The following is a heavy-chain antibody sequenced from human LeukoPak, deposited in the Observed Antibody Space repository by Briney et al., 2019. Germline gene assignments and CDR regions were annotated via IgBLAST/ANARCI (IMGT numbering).Heavy chain of an antibody. CDR3: AKYDYGSGSYYRGAFDI. CDR2: ISGSGGST. J-gene: IGHJ3*02. Sequence: GGSLRLSCAASGFTFSSYAMSWVRQAPGKGLEWVSAISGSGGSTYYADSVKGRFTISRDNSKNTLYLQMNSLRAEDTAVYYCAKYDYGSGSYYRGAFDIWGQGTMVTVSS. D-gene: IGHD3-10*01. CDR1: GFTFSSYA. V-gene: IGHV3-23*01.